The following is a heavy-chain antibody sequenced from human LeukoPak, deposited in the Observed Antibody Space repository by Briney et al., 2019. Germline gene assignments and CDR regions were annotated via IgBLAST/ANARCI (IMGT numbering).Heavy chain of an antibody. Sequence: GGSLRLSCAASGFTFSSYAMSWVRQAPGKGLEWVSTISGSDGSTYYADSVKGRFTISRDNSKNTLYLQMNSLRVEDTAIYYCAKGREYCPGGSCSSDYGGRGPLVTVSS. CDR2: ISGSDGST. CDR3: AKGREYCPGGSCSSDY. D-gene: IGHD2-15*01. CDR1: GFTFSSYA. J-gene: IGHJ4*02. V-gene: IGHV3-23*01.